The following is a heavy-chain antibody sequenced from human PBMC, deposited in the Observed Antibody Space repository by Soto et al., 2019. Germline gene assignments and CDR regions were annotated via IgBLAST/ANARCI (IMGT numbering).Heavy chain of an antibody. CDR3: ARDCRFYWYCGGDCHDYGMDV. Sequence: QVQLQESGPGLVKPSETLSLTCTVSGGSVSSGSYYWSWIRQPPGKGLEWIGYIYYSGSTNYNPSLKSRVTISVDTSKNQFSLKLSSVTAADTAVYYCARDCRFYWYCGGDCHDYGMDVWGQGTTVTVSS. J-gene: IGHJ6*02. CDR1: GGSVSSGSYY. D-gene: IGHD2-21*02. V-gene: IGHV4-61*01. CDR2: IYYSGST.